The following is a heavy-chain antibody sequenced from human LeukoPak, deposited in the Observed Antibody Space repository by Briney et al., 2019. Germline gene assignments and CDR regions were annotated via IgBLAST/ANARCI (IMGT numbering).Heavy chain of an antibody. Sequence: GGSLSLSCTASGFSFSRHWMHWARLLPGKGMVWVSRISPTGSTTSYADSVKGRFTVSRDNAKNTLYLQVNNLRAEDTAVYYCARGPNSNWSGLDFWGQGALLTVSS. CDR3: ARGPNSNWSGLDF. CDR2: ISPTGSTT. D-gene: IGHD6-6*01. J-gene: IGHJ4*02. V-gene: IGHV3-74*01. CDR1: GFSFSRHW.